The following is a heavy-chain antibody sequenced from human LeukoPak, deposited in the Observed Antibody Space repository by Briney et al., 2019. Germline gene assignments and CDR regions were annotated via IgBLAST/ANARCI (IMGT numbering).Heavy chain of an antibody. D-gene: IGHD6-13*01. V-gene: IGHV3-74*01. J-gene: IGHJ3*02. CDR2: VKNDGSST. CDR3: ARAAAGYDGFDI. CDR1: GFTFSHYW. Sequence: GGSLRLSCAASGFTFSHYWMRWVRQAPGKGLVWVSRVKNDGSSTSYADSVKGRFTISRDNAKNTLSLQMNSLRVEDTAVYYCARAAAGYDGFDIWGQGTLVTVSS.